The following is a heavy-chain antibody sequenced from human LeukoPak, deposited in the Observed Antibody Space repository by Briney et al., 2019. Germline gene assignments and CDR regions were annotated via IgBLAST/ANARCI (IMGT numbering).Heavy chain of an antibody. J-gene: IGHJ6*02. CDR3: ARQGACSGGSCSIHYYYYGMDV. Sequence: SETLSLTCAVYGGSFSGYYWIWIRQPPGKGLEWIGYIYYSGSTNYNPSLKSRVTISVDTSKNQFSLKLSSVTAADTAVYYCARQGACSGGSCSIHYYYYGMDVWGQGTTVTVSS. V-gene: IGHV4-59*08. CDR1: GGSFSGYY. CDR2: IYYSGST. D-gene: IGHD2-15*01.